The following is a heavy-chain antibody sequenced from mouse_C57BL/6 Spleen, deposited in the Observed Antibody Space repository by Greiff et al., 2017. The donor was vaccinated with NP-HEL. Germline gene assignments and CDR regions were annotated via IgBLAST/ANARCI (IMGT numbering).Heavy chain of an antibody. CDR2: IYPGDGDT. D-gene: IGHD2-4*01. CDR3: ARGDYYDYDGDDY. V-gene: IGHV1-80*01. Sequence: VQLQESGAELVKPGASVKISCKASGYAFSSYWMNWVKQRPGKGLEWIGQIYPGDGDTNYNGKFKGKATLTADKSSSTAYMQLSSLTSEDSAVYFCARGDYYDYDGDDYWGQGTTLTVSS. J-gene: IGHJ2*01. CDR1: GYAFSSYW.